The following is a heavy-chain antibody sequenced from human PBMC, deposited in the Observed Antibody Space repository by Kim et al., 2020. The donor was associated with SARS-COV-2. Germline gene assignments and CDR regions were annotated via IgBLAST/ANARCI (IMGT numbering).Heavy chain of an antibody. CDR1: GFTFSSYS. D-gene: IGHD3-3*01. V-gene: IGHV3-21*01. CDR2: ISSSSSYI. CDR3: ARGSCDRGGEFWSGYYYFDY. Sequence: GGSLRLSCAASGFTFSSYSMNWVRQAPGKGLEWVSSISSSSSYIYYADSVKGRFTISRDNAKNSLYLQMNSLRAEDTAVYYCARGSCDRGGEFWSGYYYFDYWGQGTLVTVSS. J-gene: IGHJ4*02.